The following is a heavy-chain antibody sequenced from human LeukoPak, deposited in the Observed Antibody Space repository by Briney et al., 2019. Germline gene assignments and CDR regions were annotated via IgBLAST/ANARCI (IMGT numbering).Heavy chain of an antibody. J-gene: IGHJ6*04. Sequence: GGSLRLSCATSGFSFSSYAMSWVRQAPGKGLEWVSAMSSSDDGRYYAASVRGRFTISRDTSRSTLYLQMNSLRAEDTAVYYCAELGITMIGGVWGKGTTVTIFS. V-gene: IGHV3-23*01. D-gene: IGHD3-10*02. CDR3: AELGITMIGGV. CDR2: MSSSDDGR. CDR1: GFSFSSYA.